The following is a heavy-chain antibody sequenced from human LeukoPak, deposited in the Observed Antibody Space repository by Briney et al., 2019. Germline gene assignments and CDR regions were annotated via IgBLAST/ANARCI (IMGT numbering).Heavy chain of an antibody. J-gene: IGHJ4*02. D-gene: IGHD5-18*01. Sequence: ASVKVSCKASGYTFTSYGISWVRQAPGQGLEWMGWISAYNGNTNYAQKIQGRVTMTTDTSTSTAYMELRSLRSDDTAVYYCARTPSSSILPWSEYYFDYWGQGTLVTVSS. CDR2: ISAYNGNT. CDR1: GYTFTSYG. CDR3: ARTPSSSILPWSEYYFDY. V-gene: IGHV1-18*04.